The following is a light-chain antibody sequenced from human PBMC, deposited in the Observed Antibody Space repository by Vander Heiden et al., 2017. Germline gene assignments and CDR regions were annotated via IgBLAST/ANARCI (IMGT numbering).Light chain of an antibody. Sequence: QSALTQPASVPWSPGPSSTISCSGTSSDVGSYNLVSWYQQHPGKAPILMIYEGSKRPSGVSNRFSGSKSGNTASLTISGSQAEDEADYYCCSYAGSSTYVFGTGTKVTVL. CDR1: SSDVGSYNL. CDR3: CSYAGSSTYV. J-gene: IGLJ1*01. CDR2: EGS. V-gene: IGLV2-23*01.